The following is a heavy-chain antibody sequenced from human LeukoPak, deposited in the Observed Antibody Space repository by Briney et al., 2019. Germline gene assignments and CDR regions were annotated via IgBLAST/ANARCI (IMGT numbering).Heavy chain of an antibody. CDR2: ISGSGGST. D-gene: IGHD2-2*01. Sequence: GGSLRLSCAASGFTFSSYAMSWFRQAPGKGLEWVSAISGSGGSTYYADSVKGRFTISRDNSKNTLYLQMNSLRVEDTAVYYCARARDPTSIVVVPAASGIDYWGQGTLVTVSS. CDR3: ARARDPTSIVVVPAASGIDY. J-gene: IGHJ4*02. CDR1: GFTFSSYA. V-gene: IGHV3-23*01.